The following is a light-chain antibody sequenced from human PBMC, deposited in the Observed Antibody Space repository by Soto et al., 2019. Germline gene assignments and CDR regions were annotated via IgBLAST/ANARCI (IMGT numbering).Light chain of an antibody. CDR2: DVS. CDR1: RGGTTY. CDR3: QQYNNWPCS. Sequence: ITLSPATLSVPPEERASLSCTADRGGTTYFAWYQQKSGQSPRLLIYDVSIRATGVPARFSGTGSETDFTLTISGLQSEDSAAYFCQQYNNWPCSFGQGTRLEIK. J-gene: IGKJ5*01. V-gene: IGKV3-15*01.